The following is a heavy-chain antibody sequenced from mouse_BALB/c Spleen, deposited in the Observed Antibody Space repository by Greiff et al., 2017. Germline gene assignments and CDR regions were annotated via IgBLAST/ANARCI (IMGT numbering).Heavy chain of an antibody. Sequence: QVQLQQPGAELVKPGASVKLSCKASGYTFTSYWMHWVKRRPGQGLEWIGAINPSTGRTNYNEKFKRKATLTVDKSSSTAYMQLSSLTSEDSAVYCGATGRQLGLFDYWGQGTTLTVSS. CDR1: GYTFTSYW. D-gene: IGHD3-2*01. J-gene: IGHJ2*01. CDR3: ATGRQLGLFDY. CDR2: INPSTGRT. V-gene: IGHV1S81*02.